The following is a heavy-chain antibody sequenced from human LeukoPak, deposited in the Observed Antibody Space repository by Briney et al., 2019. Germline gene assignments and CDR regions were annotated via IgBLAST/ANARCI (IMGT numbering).Heavy chain of an antibody. CDR3: ARDQEGSDY. CDR2: IKRDGSEK. V-gene: IGHV3-7*03. J-gene: IGHJ4*02. Sequence: TGGSLRLSCAASGFTFSSYGMHWVRQAPGKGLEWVANIKRDGSEKHYVDSVKGRFTISRDNAKNSMFLQMNSLRAEDTAVYYCARDQEGSDYWGQGTLVTVSS. CDR1: GFTFSSYG.